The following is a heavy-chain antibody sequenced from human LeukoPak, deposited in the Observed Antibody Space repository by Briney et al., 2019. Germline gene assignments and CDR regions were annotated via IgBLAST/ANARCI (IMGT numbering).Heavy chain of an antibody. D-gene: IGHD2-15*01. V-gene: IGHV3-30*18. CDR3: AKDLTMGYCSCGSCYNFDY. J-gene: IGHJ4*02. Sequence: GGCLRLSCAASGFTFSSYGMHWVRQAPGKGLEWVAVISYDGSNKYYADSVKGRFTISRDNSKNTLYLQMNSLRAEDTAVYYCAKDLTMGYCSCGSCYNFDYWGQGTLVTVSS. CDR1: GFTFSSYG. CDR2: ISYDGSNK.